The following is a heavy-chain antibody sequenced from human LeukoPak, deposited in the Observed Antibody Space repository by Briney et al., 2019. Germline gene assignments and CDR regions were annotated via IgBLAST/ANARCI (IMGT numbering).Heavy chain of an antibody. CDR3: AKARRPMTIFDY. CDR2: ISGSGGST. V-gene: IGHV3-23*01. D-gene: IGHD4-17*01. CDR1: GFTFSRYA. J-gene: IGHJ4*02. Sequence: GGSLTLSCAASGFTFSRYAMSCVGQAPGNWLASVSAISGSGGSTYYADSVKGRFTISRDNSKNTLYLQMNSLRAEDTAVYYCAKARRPMTIFDYWGQGTLVTVSS.